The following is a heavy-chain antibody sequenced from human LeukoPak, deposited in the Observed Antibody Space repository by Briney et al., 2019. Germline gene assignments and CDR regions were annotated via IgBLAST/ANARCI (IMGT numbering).Heavy chain of an antibody. Sequence: NTSETLSLTCTVSGGSISSSSYYLGWIRQRPGKGLEWIGSIYYSGSTYYNPSLKSRVTISVDTSKNQFSLKLSSVTAADTAVYYCARRLKVTPFDYWGQGTLLTVSS. CDR3: ARRLKVTPFDY. CDR2: IYYSGST. V-gene: IGHV4-39*01. CDR1: GGSISSSSYY. D-gene: IGHD2-21*02. J-gene: IGHJ4*02.